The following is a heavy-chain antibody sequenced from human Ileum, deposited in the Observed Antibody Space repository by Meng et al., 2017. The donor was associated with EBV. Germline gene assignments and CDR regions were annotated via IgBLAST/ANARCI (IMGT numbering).Heavy chain of an antibody. CDR1: GYTFTNHD. V-gene: IGHV1-8*01. CDR2: MNPKTGTA. Sequence: QVQLVQSGAEVKKPGASVKVSCKASGYTFTNHDISWVRQATGQGLEWMGWMNPKTGTAHYAQKFQGRVSMTRDTSITTAYMELSSLTSEDTVVYYCVRTLERGDYWGQGTLVTVSS. J-gene: IGHJ4*02. CDR3: VRTLERGDY. D-gene: IGHD5-24*01.